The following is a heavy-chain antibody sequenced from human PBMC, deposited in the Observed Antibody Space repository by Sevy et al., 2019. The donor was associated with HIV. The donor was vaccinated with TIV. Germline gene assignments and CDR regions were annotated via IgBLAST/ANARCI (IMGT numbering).Heavy chain of an antibody. CDR3: AGGRYDSSGSFDALDI. CDR2: IYGSGGVT. Sequence: GGSLRLSCKPSGFTFTSYAMNWVRQAPGKGLEWISTIYGSGGVTYYADSVKGRCTISRDKSKNTLYLQMNSLRTEDTALYYCAGGRYDSSGSFDALDIWGQGTMVTVSS. D-gene: IGHD3-22*01. CDR1: GFTFTSYA. V-gene: IGHV3-23*01. J-gene: IGHJ3*02.